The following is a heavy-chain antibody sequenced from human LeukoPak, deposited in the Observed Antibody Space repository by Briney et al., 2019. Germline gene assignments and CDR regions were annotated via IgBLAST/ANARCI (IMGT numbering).Heavy chain of an antibody. D-gene: IGHD3-10*01. J-gene: IGHJ3*02. CDR1: GYTFTGYY. CDR2: INPNSGGT. V-gene: IGHV1-2*04. CDR3: ARGVGPIWFGESQELAFDI. Sequence: ASVKVSCKASGYTFTGYYMHWVRQAPGQGLEWMGWINPNSGGTNYAQKFQGWVTMTRDTSISTAYMELSRLRSDDTAVYYCARGVGPIWFGESQELAFDIWGQGTMVTVSS.